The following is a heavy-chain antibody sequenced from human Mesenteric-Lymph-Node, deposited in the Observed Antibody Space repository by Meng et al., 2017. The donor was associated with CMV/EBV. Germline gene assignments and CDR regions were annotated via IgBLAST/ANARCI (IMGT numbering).Heavy chain of an antibody. CDR3: AKDRNVWGTYPYYFDY. Sequence: GGSLRLSCAASGFTFSSYGMHWVRQAPGKGLEWVAVIWYDGSNKYYADSVKGRFTISRDNSKNTLYLQMNSLRAEDTAVYYCAKDRNVWGTYPYYFDYWGQGTLVTVSS. CDR1: GFTFSSYG. CDR2: IWYDGSNK. J-gene: IGHJ4*02. V-gene: IGHV3-33*03. D-gene: IGHD3-16*01.